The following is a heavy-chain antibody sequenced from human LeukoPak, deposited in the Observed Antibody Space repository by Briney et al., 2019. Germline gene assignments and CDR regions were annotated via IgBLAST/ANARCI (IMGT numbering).Heavy chain of an antibody. CDR2: IKQDGSEK. CDR1: EFIFSSYW. V-gene: IGHV3-7*01. Sequence: GGSLRLSCAASEFIFSSYWMSWVRQAPGKGLEWVANIKQDGSEKYYVDSVKGRFTISRDNAKNSLYLQMNSLRAEDTAVYYCARGSHGVAATDTAFDYWGQGTLVTVSS. CDR3: ARGSHGVAATDTAFDY. J-gene: IGHJ4*02. D-gene: IGHD6-25*01.